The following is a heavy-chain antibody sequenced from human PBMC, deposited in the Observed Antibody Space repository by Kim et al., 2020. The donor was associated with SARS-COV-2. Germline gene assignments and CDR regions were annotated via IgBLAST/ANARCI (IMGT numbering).Heavy chain of an antibody. V-gene: IGHV4-59*01. CDR2: IYYSGST. J-gene: IGHJ5*02. CDR1: GGSISSYY. CDR3: ARGRGTRTIVGWFDP. Sequence: SETLSLTCTVSGGSISSYYWSWIRQPPGKGLEWIGYIYYSGSTNYNPSLKSRVTISVDTSKNQFSLKLSSVTAADTAVYYCARGRGTRTIVGWFDPWGQGTLVTVSS. D-gene: IGHD3-22*01.